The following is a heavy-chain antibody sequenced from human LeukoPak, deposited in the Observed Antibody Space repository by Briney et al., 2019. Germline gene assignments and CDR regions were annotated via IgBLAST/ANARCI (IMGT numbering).Heavy chain of an antibody. CDR2: IYTSGST. CDR1: GGSISSYY. Sequence: SETLSLTCTVSGGSISSYYWSWIRQPPGKGLEWIGYIYTSGSTNYNPSLKSRVTISVDTSKNQFSLKLSSVTAADTAVYYCARSQRTSIAARPAYYYYYYMGVWGKGTTVTVSS. J-gene: IGHJ6*03. V-gene: IGHV4-4*09. D-gene: IGHD6-6*01. CDR3: ARSQRTSIAARPAYYYYYYMGV.